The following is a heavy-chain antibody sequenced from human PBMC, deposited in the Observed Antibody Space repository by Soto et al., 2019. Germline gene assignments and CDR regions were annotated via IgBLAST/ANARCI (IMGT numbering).Heavy chain of an antibody. J-gene: IGHJ6*02. CDR1: GFSFSSYW. CDR3: AKGLIRSYSIPNPDYGLDV. V-gene: IGHV3-74*01. D-gene: IGHD3-10*01. CDR2: ISSDGSST. Sequence: GGSLRLSCAASGFSFSSYWMHWVRQAPGKGLVWVSHISSDGSSTTYADSVKGRITISRDNAKNTLYLQMNSLRAGDTAIYYCAKGLIRSYSIPNPDYGLDVWGQGTTVTVSS.